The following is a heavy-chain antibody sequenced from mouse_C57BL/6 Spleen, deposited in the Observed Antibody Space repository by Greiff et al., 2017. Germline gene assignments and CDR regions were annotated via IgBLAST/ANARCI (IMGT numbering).Heavy chain of an antibody. D-gene: IGHD1-1*01. Sequence: QVQLKESGAELVKPGASVKISCKASGYAFSSYWMNWVKQRPGKGLEWIGQLYPGDGDTNYNGKFKGKATLTADKSSSTAYMQLSSLTSEDSAVYFCARATTVVAHFDYWGQGTTLTVSS. CDR1: GYAFSSYW. CDR3: ARATTVVAHFDY. J-gene: IGHJ2*01. CDR2: LYPGDGDT. V-gene: IGHV1-80*01.